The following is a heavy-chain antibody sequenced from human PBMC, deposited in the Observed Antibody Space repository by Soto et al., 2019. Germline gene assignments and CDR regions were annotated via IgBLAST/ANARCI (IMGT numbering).Heavy chain of an antibody. CDR1: GYTLTELS. Sequence: ASVKVSCKVSGYTLTELSMHWVRQAPGKGLEWMGGFDPEDGETIYAQKFQGRVTMTEDTSTDTAYMELSSLRSEDTAVYYCATGQVYRWSIAARPFDYWGQGTLVTVSS. D-gene: IGHD6-6*01. J-gene: IGHJ4*02. CDR3: ATGQVYRWSIAARPFDY. CDR2: FDPEDGET. V-gene: IGHV1-24*01.